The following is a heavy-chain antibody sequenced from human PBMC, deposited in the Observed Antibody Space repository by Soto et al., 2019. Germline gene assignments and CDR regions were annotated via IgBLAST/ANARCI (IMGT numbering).Heavy chain of an antibody. V-gene: IGHV3-7*01. Sequence: GSLRLSCAASGFTFSRYWMNWVRQAPGKGLEWVANINQDGGEKYYVASVKGRFTISRDNAKNSLYLQMNSLRPEDTAVYYCARDQVAVAGAPAFDHWGQGTLVTVSS. J-gene: IGHJ4*02. CDR2: INQDGGEK. CDR1: GFTFSRYW. D-gene: IGHD6-19*01. CDR3: ARDQVAVAGAPAFDH.